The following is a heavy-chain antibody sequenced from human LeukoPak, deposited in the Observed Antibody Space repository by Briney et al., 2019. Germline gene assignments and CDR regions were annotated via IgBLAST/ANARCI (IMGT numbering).Heavy chain of an antibody. V-gene: IGHV3-7*03. CDR1: RFTFSSYW. CDR3: ARGYYGSGSYYTAY. D-gene: IGHD3-10*01. Sequence: GGTLRLSCAASRFTFSSYWMTWVRQAPGKGLEWVANINQDGSEKNYVDSVKGRFTISRDNAKNSLYLQMNSLRAEGTAVYYCARGYYGSGSYYTAYWGQGTLVTVSS. CDR2: INQDGSEK. J-gene: IGHJ4*02.